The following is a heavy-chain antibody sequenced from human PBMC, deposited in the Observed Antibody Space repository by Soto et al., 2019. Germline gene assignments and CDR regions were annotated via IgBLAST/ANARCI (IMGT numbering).Heavy chain of an antibody. Sequence: WETLSLTGTVSGGSMNSRTYYWAWIRQPPGKWLEWICSIYHSGSNYHNPSLQSRVIISVDTSNSRFSLKLNSVTAADTAMYYCARHYPQSSGYYSYYFDYWGLGTLVTVS. V-gene: IGHV4-39*01. J-gene: IGHJ4*01. D-gene: IGHD3-22*01. CDR3: ARHYPQSSGYYSYYFDY. CDR2: IYHSGSN. CDR1: GGSMNSRTYY.